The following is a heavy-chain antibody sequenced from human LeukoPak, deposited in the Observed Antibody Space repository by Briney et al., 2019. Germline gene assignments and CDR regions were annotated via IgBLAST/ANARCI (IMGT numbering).Heavy chain of an antibody. J-gene: IGHJ6*03. V-gene: IGHV3-23*01. D-gene: IGHD6-13*01. CDR3: AKEEAAAGTGYYYYYMDV. CDR2: ISNSGGST. CDR1: GFTFSSYA. Sequence: GGSLRLSCAASGFTFSSYAMNWVRQAPGKGLEWVSGISNSGGSTYYADSVKGRFTISRDNSKNTLYLQMNSLRAEDTAVYYCAKEEAAAGTGYYYYYMDVWGKGTTVTVS.